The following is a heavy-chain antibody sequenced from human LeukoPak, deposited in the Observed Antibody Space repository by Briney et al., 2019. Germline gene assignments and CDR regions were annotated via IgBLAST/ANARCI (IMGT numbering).Heavy chain of an antibody. CDR3: ARDVAMGLGSGWDY. J-gene: IGHJ4*02. Sequence: GGSLRLSCAASGFTFSSYSMNWVRQAPGKGLEWVSYISSSSSTIYYADSVKGRFTISRDNAKNSLYLQMNSLRAEDTAVYYCARDVAMGLGSGWDYWGQGTLVTVSS. D-gene: IGHD6-19*01. CDR2: ISSSSSTI. V-gene: IGHV3-48*01. CDR1: GFTFSSYS.